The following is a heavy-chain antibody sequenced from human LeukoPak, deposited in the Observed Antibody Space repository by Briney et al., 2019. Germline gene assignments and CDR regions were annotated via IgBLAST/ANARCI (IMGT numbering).Heavy chain of an antibody. J-gene: IGHJ4*02. V-gene: IGHV1-46*01. D-gene: IGHD7-27*01. CDR3: AREPWGLYYFDY. Sequence: GASVKVSCKASGYTFTSYFMHWVRQAPGQGLEWMGIINPSGGSTSYAQKFQGRVTMTRDTSTSTVYMELSSLRSEDTAVYYCAREPWGLYYFDYWGQGTLVTVSS. CDR1: GYTFTSYF. CDR2: INPSGGST.